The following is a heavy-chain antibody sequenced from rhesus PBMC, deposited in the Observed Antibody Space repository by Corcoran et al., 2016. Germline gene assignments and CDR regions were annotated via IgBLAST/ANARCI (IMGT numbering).Heavy chain of an antibody. CDR2: IYGSGSST. V-gene: IGHV4-169*01. CDR1: GCSISSSS. J-gene: IGHJ4*01. CDR3: ARAQGIAAAATFDY. D-gene: IGHD6-25*01. Sequence: QLHLQESGPGLVKPSETPSVTCAVSGCSISSSSWSWIRQAPGQGLEWIGYIYGSGSSTNYNPSLKSRVTLSVDTSKNQLSLKLSSVTTADTAVYYCARAQGIAAAATFDYWGQGVLVTVSS.